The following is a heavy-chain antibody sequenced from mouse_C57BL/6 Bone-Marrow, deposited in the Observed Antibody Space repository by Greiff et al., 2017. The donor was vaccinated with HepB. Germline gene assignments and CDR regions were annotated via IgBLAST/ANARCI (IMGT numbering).Heavy chain of an antibody. CDR2: ISDGGSYT. CDR3: ARVPYYGSSYGFAY. CDR1: GFTFSSYA. V-gene: IGHV5-4*03. D-gene: IGHD1-1*01. J-gene: IGHJ3*01. Sequence: EVKLMESGGGLVKPGGSLKLSCAASGFTFSSYAMSWVRQTPEKRLEWVATISDGGSYTYYPDNVKGRFTISRDNAKNNLYLQMSHLKSEDTAMYYCARVPYYGSSYGFAYWGQGTLVTVSA.